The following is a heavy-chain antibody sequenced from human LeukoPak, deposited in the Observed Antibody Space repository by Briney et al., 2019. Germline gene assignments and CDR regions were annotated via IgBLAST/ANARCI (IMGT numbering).Heavy chain of an antibody. J-gene: IGHJ3*02. CDR2: IYHSGST. Sequence: PSETLSLTCTVSGYSISSGYYWGWIRQPPGKGLEWIGSIYHSGSTYYNPSLKSRVTISVDTSKNQFSLKLSSVTAADTAVYYCARVNSSGWYALDAFDIWGQGTMVTVSS. D-gene: IGHD6-19*01. CDR3: ARVNSSGWYALDAFDI. CDR1: GYSISSGYY. V-gene: IGHV4-38-2*02.